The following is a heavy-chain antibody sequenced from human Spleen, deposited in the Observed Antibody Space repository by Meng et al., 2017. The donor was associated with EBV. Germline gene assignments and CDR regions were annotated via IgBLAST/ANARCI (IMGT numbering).Heavy chain of an antibody. Sequence: EVQLXXXXXGLVXVXXXLRLSCAASGFTFSNAWMSWVRQAPGKGLEWVGRIKSKTDGGTTDYAAPVKGRFTISRDDSKNTLYLQMDSLKTEDSAVYYCTTLSGWRGYWGQGTLVTVSS. J-gene: IGHJ4*02. CDR2: IKSKTDGGTT. D-gene: IGHD6-19*01. CDR1: GFTFSNAW. CDR3: TTLSGWRGY. V-gene: IGHV3-15*01.